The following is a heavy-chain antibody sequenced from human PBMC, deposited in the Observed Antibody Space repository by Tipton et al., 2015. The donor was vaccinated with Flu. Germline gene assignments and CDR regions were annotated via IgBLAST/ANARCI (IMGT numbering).Heavy chain of an antibody. Sequence: TLSLTCTVSGGSISNDYWSWIRQPPGKGLEWIGYIYHTGNFNYNPSLKSRVTISVDTSKNQFSLKLSSVTAADTAVYYCARDGGVGSGWSYSGGNYYYGMDVWGQGTTVIVSS. J-gene: IGHJ6*02. CDR2: IYHTGNF. CDR3: ARDGGVGSGWSYSGGNYYYGMDV. D-gene: IGHD6-19*01. V-gene: IGHV4-59*12. CDR1: GGSISNDY.